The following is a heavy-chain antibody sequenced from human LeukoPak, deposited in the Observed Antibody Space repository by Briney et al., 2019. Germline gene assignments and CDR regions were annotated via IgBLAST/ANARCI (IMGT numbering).Heavy chain of an antibody. Sequence: SQTLSLTCTVSGTSLSRYHWTWIRQSAGKELEWIGRVFSNGTIDYNPSLKTRVTIAVDSSNNQVSLRLTSVTAADTAVYYCARDNQRTGRGPSPRQYYFGLDVWGQGTTVTVSS. D-gene: IGHD2-15*01. J-gene: IGHJ6*02. CDR3: ARDNQRTGRGPSPRQYYFGLDV. CDR1: GTSLSRYH. CDR2: VFSNGTI. V-gene: IGHV4-4*07.